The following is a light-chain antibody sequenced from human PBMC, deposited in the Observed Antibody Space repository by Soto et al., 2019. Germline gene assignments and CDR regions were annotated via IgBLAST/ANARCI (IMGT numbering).Light chain of an antibody. CDR1: QSVSSN. Sequence: NVLTQSPGTLSLSPWERVTLSCRASQSVSSNLAWYQQKPGQAPRLLIYGASTRATGIPARFSGSGSGTEFTLTISSLQSEDFAVYYCQQYIRWPLTFGGGTKVDIK. V-gene: IGKV3-15*01. J-gene: IGKJ4*01. CDR3: QQYIRWPLT. CDR2: GAS.